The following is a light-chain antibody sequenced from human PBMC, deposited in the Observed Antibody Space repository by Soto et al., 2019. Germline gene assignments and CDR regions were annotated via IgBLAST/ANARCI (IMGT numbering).Light chain of an antibody. CDR1: QSINNY. CDR3: QQSYSNPLT. V-gene: IGKV1-39*01. J-gene: IGKJ4*01. CDR2: ATS. Sequence: DIQMTQSPSSLSASVGDRVTITCRASQSINNYLNWNQQKPGRAPKLLVYATSSLHSGDPSRFSCTGSGTYFSITISSLQPEDFATYYCQQSYSNPLTFGVGTKVEI.